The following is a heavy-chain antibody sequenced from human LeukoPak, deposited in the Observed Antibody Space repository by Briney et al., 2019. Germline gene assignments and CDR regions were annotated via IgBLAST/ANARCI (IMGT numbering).Heavy chain of an antibody. V-gene: IGHV3-30-3*01. CDR1: GFTFSSYA. D-gene: IGHD3-3*01. CDR2: ISHDGSNK. Sequence: GGSLRLSCAASGFTFSSYATHWVRQAPGKGLEWVAIISHDGSNKYYADSVKGRFTISRDNSKNTLYLQMNSLGAEDTAVYYCAREESGISIFGVVIFWVQGTLVTVPS. J-gene: IGHJ4*02. CDR3: AREESGISIFGVVIF.